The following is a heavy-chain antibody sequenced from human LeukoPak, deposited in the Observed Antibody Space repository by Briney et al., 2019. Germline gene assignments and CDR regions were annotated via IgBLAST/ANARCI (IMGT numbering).Heavy chain of an antibody. CDR3: AKVRGSYSRAPYFDY. CDR1: GFTFSSYG. CDR2: ISYDGSNK. J-gene: IGHJ4*02. Sequence: GRSLRLSCAASGFTFSSYGMHWARQAPGKGLEWVAVISYDGSNKYYADSVKGRFTISRDNSKNTLYLQMNSLRAEDTAVYYCAKVRGSYSRAPYFDYWGQGTLVTVSS. V-gene: IGHV3-30*18. D-gene: IGHD1-26*01.